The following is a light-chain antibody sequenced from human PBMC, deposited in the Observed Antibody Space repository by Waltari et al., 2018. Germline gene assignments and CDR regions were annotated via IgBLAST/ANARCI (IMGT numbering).Light chain of an antibody. J-gene: IGKJ2*01. CDR2: KAS. CDR1: QTISTC. Sequence: TQLTLSPSSLSASVGDGVPITCRANQTISTCLNGYQQKLGRAPKLLIYKASHLQTGVPSRFSGSGSGTDFTLTVSSLQPEDFTTNYCQQSFSIPYTFGQGTKVEL. CDR3: QQSFSIPYT. V-gene: IGKV1-39*01.